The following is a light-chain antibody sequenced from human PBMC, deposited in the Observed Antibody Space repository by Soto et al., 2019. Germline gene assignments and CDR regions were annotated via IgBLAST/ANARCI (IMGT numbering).Light chain of an antibody. V-gene: IGLV2-14*01. CDR2: EVS. CDR3: NSYTSSSPLV. Sequence: QSALTQPASVSGSPGQSITISCTGTSSDVGGYNYVSWYQQHPGKAPKLMIYEVSNRPSGVSNRFSGSKSGNTASLTISGLQAEDEADYYCNSYTSSSPLVFGSGTKFAVL. J-gene: IGLJ1*01. CDR1: SSDVGGYNY.